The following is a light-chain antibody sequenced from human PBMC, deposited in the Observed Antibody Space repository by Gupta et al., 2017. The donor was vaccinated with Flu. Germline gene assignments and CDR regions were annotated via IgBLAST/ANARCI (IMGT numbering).Light chain of an antibody. CDR2: NNN. CDR1: NSKMGSYT. J-gene: IGLJ1*01. V-gene: IGLV1-44*01. Sequence: VIIACSGGNSKMGSYTQNWYRQHPGTAPKVLIYNNNQRPSGVPDRFSGSKSGTSASLAISGLQAEDEAVYYCATWDGTCNGLVFGTGTKFT. CDR3: ATWDGTCNGLV.